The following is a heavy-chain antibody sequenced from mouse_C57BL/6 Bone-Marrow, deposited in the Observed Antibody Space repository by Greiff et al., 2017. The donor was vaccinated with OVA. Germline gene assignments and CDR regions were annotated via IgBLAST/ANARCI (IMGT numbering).Heavy chain of an antibody. CDR2: ISSGGSYT. CDR1: GFTFSSSG. J-gene: IGHJ3*01. Sequence: MLVESGGDLVKPGGSLKLSCAASGFTFSSSGMSWVRQTPDKRLEWVATISSGGSYTYYPDSVKGRFTISRDNAKNTLYLQMSSLKSEDTAMYYCAREGYDGYYVRFAYWGQGTLVTVSA. CDR3: AREGYDGYYVRFAY. D-gene: IGHD2-3*01. V-gene: IGHV5-6*02.